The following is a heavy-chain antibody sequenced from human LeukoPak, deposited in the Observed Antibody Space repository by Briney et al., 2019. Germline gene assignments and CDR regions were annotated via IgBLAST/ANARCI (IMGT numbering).Heavy chain of an antibody. CDR3: ARDRAYNRFDY. CDR2: INEDGSQK. V-gene: IGHV3-7*01. CDR1: GFTFSNSR. Sequence: GGSPRLSCADSGFTFSNSRMAWVRQVPGKGLEWVANINEDGSQKNYLDSVKGRFTISRDNAKKSLYLQMNSLRVEDTAVYYCARDRAYNRFDYWGQGTLVTVSS. D-gene: IGHD5-24*01. J-gene: IGHJ4*02.